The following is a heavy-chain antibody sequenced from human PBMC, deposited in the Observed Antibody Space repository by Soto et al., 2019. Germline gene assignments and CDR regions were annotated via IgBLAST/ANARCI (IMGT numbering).Heavy chain of an antibody. D-gene: IGHD3-3*01. CDR2: IWYDGSNK. J-gene: IGHJ4*02. Sequence: GGSLRLSCAASGFTFSSYGMHWVRQAPGKGLEWVAVIWYDGSNKYYADSVKGRFTISRDNSKNTLYLQMNSLRAEDTAVYYCARDRVVTHSGIDYWGQGTLVTVSS. V-gene: IGHV3-33*01. CDR3: ARDRVVTHSGIDY. CDR1: GFTFSSYG.